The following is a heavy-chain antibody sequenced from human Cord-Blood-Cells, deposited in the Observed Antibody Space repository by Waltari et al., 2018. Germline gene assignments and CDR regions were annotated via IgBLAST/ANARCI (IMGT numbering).Heavy chain of an antibody. J-gene: IGHJ3*02. CDR3: TTVPPLNWGSGGAFDI. Sequence: EVQLVGSGGGLVKPGGSLTLSCAASGFTFSSVWMSRVRQPTGTGLEWVGRIKSKTDGGTTDYAAPVKGRFTISRDDSKNTLYLQMNSLKTEDTAVYYCTTVPPLNWGSGGAFDIWGQGTMVTVSS. V-gene: IGHV3-15*01. CDR2: IKSKTDGGTT. CDR1: GFTFSSVW. D-gene: IGHD7-27*01.